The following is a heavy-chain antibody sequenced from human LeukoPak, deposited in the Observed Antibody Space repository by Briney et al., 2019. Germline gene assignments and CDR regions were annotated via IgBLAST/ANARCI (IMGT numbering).Heavy chain of an antibody. CDR3: ARDSSMLRGPLVIYYFDF. D-gene: IGHD3-10*01. CDR2: ISSSSNYR. Sequence: GGSLRLSCAASGFTFSSYSMNWVRQAPGKGLEWVSFISSSSNYRYYADSVKGRFTISRDNSKNTLYLQMNSLRVEDTAVYYCARDSSMLRGPLVIYYFDFWGQGTLVTVSS. CDR1: GFTFSSYS. J-gene: IGHJ4*02. V-gene: IGHV3-21*04.